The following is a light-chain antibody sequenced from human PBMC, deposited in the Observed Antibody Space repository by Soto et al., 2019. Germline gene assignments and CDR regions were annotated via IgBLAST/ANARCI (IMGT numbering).Light chain of an antibody. CDR3: QQYNSYRA. V-gene: IGKV1-5*03. Sequence: IHRTHSPSTLSASVLYRVTITCRSSQSIDSWLAWHQQKPGRAPKLLISKASSLESGVPSRFSGSGFGTEFTLTISSLQPDDFATYYCQQYNSYRAFGQGTKVDIK. CDR1: QSIDSW. J-gene: IGKJ1*01. CDR2: KAS.